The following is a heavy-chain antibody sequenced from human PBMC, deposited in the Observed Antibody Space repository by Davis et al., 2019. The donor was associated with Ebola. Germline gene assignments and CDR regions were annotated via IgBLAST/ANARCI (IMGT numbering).Heavy chain of an antibody. CDR1: GYTFNSYG. D-gene: IGHD6-13*01. CDR3: ARGPGIAAAGKV. CDR2: INPRSGDT. Sequence: ASVKVSCKPSGYTFNSYGITWVRQAPGQGLEWMGRINPRSGDTNYAQKFQGRVTMTRDTSINTAYMELSRLRSDDTAVYYCARGPGIAAAGKVWGQGTLVTVSS. J-gene: IGHJ4*02. V-gene: IGHV1-2*06.